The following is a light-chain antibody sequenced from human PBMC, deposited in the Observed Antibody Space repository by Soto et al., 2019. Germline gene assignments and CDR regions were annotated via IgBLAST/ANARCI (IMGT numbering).Light chain of an antibody. CDR1: SSDVGGYNY. Sequence: QSVLTQPRSVSGSPGQSVTISCTGTSSDVGGYNYVYWYQKHPGKAPKLMIYDVSKRPSGVPDRFSGSKSGNTASLTISGLQAEDEADYYCCSYAGSYTLFGGGTKLTVL. CDR3: CSYAGSYTL. CDR2: DVS. V-gene: IGLV2-11*01. J-gene: IGLJ2*01.